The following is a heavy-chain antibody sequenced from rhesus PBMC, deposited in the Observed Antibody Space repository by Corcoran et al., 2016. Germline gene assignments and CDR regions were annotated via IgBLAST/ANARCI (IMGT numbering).Heavy chain of an antibody. CDR2: IYWDDDK. D-gene: IGHD3-16*01. J-gene: IGHJ4*01. Sequence: QVTLKESGPALVKPTQTLTLTCTFSGFSLTTSGMGVGWTRQPPGKALEWLALIYWDDDKRYSTSLKSRLTISKDTSKTQVVLTMTNMDPVDTATYYCARDQQDYYSGSYYYFDYWGQGVLVTVSS. V-gene: IGHV2-174*01. CDR1: GFSLTTSGMG. CDR3: ARDQQDYYSGSYYYFDY.